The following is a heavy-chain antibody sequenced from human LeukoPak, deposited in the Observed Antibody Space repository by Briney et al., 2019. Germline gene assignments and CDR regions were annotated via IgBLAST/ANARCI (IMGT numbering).Heavy chain of an antibody. CDR2: IYDSGST. CDR3: ARLSGGRWYDP. V-gene: IGHV4-59*08. CDR1: GGSISGYY. Sequence: SGTLSLTCTVPGGSISGYYWSWIRQPPGKGLEWIGYIYDSGSTNYNPSLKSRVTISGDTSKNQFTLKLSSVTAADTAVYYCARLSGGRWYDPWGQGTLVTVSS. J-gene: IGHJ5*02. D-gene: IGHD3-10*01.